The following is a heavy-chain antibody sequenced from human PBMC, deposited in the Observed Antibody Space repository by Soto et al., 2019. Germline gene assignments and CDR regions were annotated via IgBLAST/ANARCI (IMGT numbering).Heavy chain of an antibody. CDR3: ASYHLNSYYYGTDV. V-gene: IGHV1-18*01. CDR2: ISAYNGNT. Sequence: QVQLVQSGAAVKKPGASVKVSCKASGYTFTSYGFSWVRQAPGQGLECMGWISAYNGNTNYAQKLQGRVTMTTDTSTSTAYMELRSLRSDDTAVYYCASYHLNSYYYGTDVWGQGTTVTVSS. CDR1: GYTFTSYG. J-gene: IGHJ6*02.